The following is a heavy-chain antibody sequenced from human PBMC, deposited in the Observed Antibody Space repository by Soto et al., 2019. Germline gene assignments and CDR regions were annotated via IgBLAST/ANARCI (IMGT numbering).Heavy chain of an antibody. Sequence: SETLSLTCTVSGGSISSGGYYWSWIRQHPGKGLEWIGYIYYSGSTYYNPSLKSRVTISVDTSKNQFSLKLSSVTAADTAVYYFARDYDYYDSSGPLDWGQGTLVTVSS. V-gene: IGHV4-31*03. D-gene: IGHD3-22*01. CDR2: IYYSGST. CDR3: ARDYDYYDSSGPLD. CDR1: GGSISSGGYY. J-gene: IGHJ4*02.